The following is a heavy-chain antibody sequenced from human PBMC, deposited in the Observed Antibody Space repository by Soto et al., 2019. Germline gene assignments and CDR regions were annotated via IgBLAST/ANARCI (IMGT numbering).Heavy chain of an antibody. Sequence: SSVKVSCKASGYTFTSYGISWVRQASGQGLEWIGLISAYNGNTNYAPKLQGRVTMTTDTSTSPAYMELRSLSSDYAAVYYCARYLRVDTAMLGHSWFDSCGQVTLVTVSS. D-gene: IGHD5-18*01. CDR3: ARYLRVDTAMLGHSWFDS. CDR2: ISAYNGNT. V-gene: IGHV1-18*04. CDR1: GYTFTSYG. J-gene: IGHJ5*01.